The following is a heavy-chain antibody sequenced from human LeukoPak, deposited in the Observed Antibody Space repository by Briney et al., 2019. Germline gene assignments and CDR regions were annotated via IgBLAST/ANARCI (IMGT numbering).Heavy chain of an antibody. D-gene: IGHD5-18*01. J-gene: IGHJ4*02. Sequence: GGSLRLSCAASGFTFSSYAMSGVRQAPGKGLEWVLAISGSGGSTYYADSVKGRFTISRDNSKNTLYLQMNSLRAEDTAVYYCAKDSIQLWYTPLWRYWGQGTLVTVSS. CDR2: ISGSGGST. CDR3: AKDSIQLWYTPLWRY. CDR1: GFTFSSYA. V-gene: IGHV3-23*01.